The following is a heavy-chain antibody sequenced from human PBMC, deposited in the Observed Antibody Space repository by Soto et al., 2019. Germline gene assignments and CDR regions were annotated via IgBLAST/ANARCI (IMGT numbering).Heavy chain of an antibody. CDR1: GDTFSYYS. CDR3: AREVGNCITTTCYYGAFEI. CDR2: IIPIFGTT. Sequence: QVQLVQSGAEVKNPGSSVKVSCKTSGDTFSYYSFSWVRQAPGQGLDWMGGIIPIFGTTKYAQNFQGRVTITAEQSTSTVNMELRRPRSEDTAIYYCAREVGNCITTTCYYGAFEIWGRGTMVTVSS. D-gene: IGHD2-2*01. J-gene: IGHJ3*02. V-gene: IGHV1-69*12.